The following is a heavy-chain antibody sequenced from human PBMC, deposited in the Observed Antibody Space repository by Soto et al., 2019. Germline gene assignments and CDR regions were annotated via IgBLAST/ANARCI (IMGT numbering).Heavy chain of an antibody. CDR2: ISAYNGNT. J-gene: IGHJ6*03. V-gene: IGHV1-18*01. D-gene: IGHD6-6*01. CDR3: ARDKYGAARHRGYDYYYMDV. CDR1: GYTFTSYG. Sequence: QVQLVQSGAEVKKPGASVKVSCKASGYTFTSYGISWVRQAPGQGLEWMGWISAYNGNTNYAQKLQGRVTMTTDTSTSTAYMEVRSLRSDDTAVYYCARDKYGAARHRGYDYYYMDVWGKGTAVTVSS.